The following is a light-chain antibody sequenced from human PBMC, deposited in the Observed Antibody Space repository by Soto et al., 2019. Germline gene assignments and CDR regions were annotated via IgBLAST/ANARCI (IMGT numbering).Light chain of an antibody. V-gene: IGKV2-28*01. Sequence: DIVMTQSPLSLPVTPVAPASSACRSSQRLLHSNGYNYLDSYLQKTGQYPQLLIYLGSNRSSGVPDRFSGSGSCTDFTLKISRVEAEDVGVDYCMQALQTRWTFGQGTKVDIK. CDR1: QRLLHSNGYNY. CDR2: LGS. CDR3: MQALQTRWT. J-gene: IGKJ1*01.